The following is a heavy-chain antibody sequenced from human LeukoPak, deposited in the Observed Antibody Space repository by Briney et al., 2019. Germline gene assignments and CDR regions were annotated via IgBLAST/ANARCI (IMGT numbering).Heavy chain of an antibody. CDR3: ARDVYYDYVWGSYRPKLASY. Sequence: MPSETLSLTCTVSGGSISSYYWSWIRQPPGKGLEWIGYIYYSGSTNYNPSLKSRVTISVDTSKNQFSLKLSSVTAADTAVYYCARDVYYDYVWGSYRPKLASYWGQGTLVTVSS. CDR1: GGSISSYY. D-gene: IGHD3-16*02. J-gene: IGHJ4*02. V-gene: IGHV4-59*12. CDR2: IYYSGST.